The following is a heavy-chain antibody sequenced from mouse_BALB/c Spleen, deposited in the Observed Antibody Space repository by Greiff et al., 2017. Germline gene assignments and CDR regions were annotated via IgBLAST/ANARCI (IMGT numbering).Heavy chain of an antibody. V-gene: IGHV5-6-3*01. CDR3: ARDGRGGYFDV. D-gene: IGHD3-1*01. J-gene: IGHJ1*01. CDR2: INSNGGST. CDR1: GFTFSSYG. Sequence: EVQGVESGGGLVQPGGSLKLSCAASGFTFSSYGMSWVRQTPDKRLELVATINSNGGSTYYPDSVKGRFTISRDNAKNTLYLQMSSLKSEDTAMYYCARDGRGGYFDVWGAGTTVTVSS.